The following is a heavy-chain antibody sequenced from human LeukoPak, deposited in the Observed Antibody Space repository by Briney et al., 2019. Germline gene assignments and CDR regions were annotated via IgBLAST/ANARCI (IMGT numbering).Heavy chain of an antibody. V-gene: IGHV4-59*08. CDR3: VSDASGSSLFDP. CDR1: GASIRSHY. D-gene: IGHD2-15*01. J-gene: IGHJ5*02. Sequence: PSETLSLTCTVSGASIRSHYWSWIRQSPGKGLEWIGYIYYTGSTNYNPSLKSRVTISIDTSKNQFSLKLSSMTAADTAVYYCVSDASGSSLFDPWGQRTPFTVSS. CDR2: IYYTGST.